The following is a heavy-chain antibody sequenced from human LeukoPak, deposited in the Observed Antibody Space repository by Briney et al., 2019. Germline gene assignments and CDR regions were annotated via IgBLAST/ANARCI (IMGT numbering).Heavy chain of an antibody. D-gene: IGHD1-26*01. J-gene: IGHJ4*02. CDR2: IKQDGSEK. Sequence: GGSLRLSCAASGFTFISYWMSWVRQAPGKGLEWVANIKQDGSEKYYVDSVKGRFTISRDNAKNSLYLQMNSLRAEDTAVYYCARDLVWYSGSYYVSYYFDYWGQGTLVTVSS. CDR1: GFTFISYW. CDR3: ARDLVWYSGSYYVSYYFDY. V-gene: IGHV3-7*01.